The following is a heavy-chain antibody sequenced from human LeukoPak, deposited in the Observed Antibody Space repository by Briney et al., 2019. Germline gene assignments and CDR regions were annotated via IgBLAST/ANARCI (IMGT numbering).Heavy chain of an antibody. CDR2: ISGSGTTV. CDR3: ARDSGGWYRWFDP. CDR1: GFTFSDYY. Sequence: GGSLRLSCAASGFTFSDYYMSWIRQAPGKGLEWISYISGSGTTVYCAESVKGRFTISRDNAKNSVYLQMNSLRVEDTAVYYCARDSGGWYRWFDPWGQGTLVTVSS. J-gene: IGHJ5*02. V-gene: IGHV3-11*01. D-gene: IGHD6-19*01.